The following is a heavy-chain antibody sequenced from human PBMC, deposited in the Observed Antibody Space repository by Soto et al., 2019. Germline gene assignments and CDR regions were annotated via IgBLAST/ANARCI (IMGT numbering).Heavy chain of an antibody. D-gene: IGHD2-15*01. CDR2: MHYRAIP. V-gene: IGHV4-30-4*01. CDR1: GGSISSGDYY. J-gene: IGHJ4*02. Sequence: QVQLQESGPGLVKPSQTLSLTCNVSGGSISSGDYYWSWLRQSPGKGLEWIGYMHYRAIPYYNPSLKSRVSISVDTSKNQFSFTMASLTAADTAVYFCARAVVILYHYFDSWGQGTLVTVSS. CDR3: ARAVVILYHYFDS.